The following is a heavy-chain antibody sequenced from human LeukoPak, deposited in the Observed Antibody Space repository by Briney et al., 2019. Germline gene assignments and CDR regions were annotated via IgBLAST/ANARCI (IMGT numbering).Heavy chain of an antibody. J-gene: IGHJ6*03. D-gene: IGHD3-3*01. Sequence: GASVTVSCKASGYTFTCYDINWVRQAPGQGLEWMGWMNPNSGNTGYAQTFQGRVTMTRNTSISTAYMELSSLRSEDTAVYYCARFSDFWSGYYGYYYYMDVWGKGTTVTVSS. CDR2: MNPNSGNT. CDR3: ARFSDFWSGYYGYYYYMDV. V-gene: IGHV1-8*01. CDR1: GYTFTCYD.